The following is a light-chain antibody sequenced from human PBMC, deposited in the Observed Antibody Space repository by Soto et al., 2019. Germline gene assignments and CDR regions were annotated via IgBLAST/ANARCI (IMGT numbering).Light chain of an antibody. V-gene: IGKV3-15*01. CDR1: QSISSN. CDR3: QQYNNWLAIT. J-gene: IGKJ5*01. CDR2: GTS. Sequence: EIVMMQSPATLSVSPGEGATLSCRASQSISSNLAWYQQKPGQVPRLLIYGTSTRATGIPARFSGSGSGTEFTLTISSLQSEDFAVYYCQQYNNWLAITFGQGTRLEIK.